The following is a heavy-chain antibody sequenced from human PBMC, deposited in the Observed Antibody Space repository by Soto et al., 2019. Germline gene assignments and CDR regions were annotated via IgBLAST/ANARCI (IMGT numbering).Heavy chain of an antibody. CDR2: IYYSGST. CDR3: ARGGGYCTNGVCYNWFDP. CDR1: GFTFRNYN. J-gene: IGHJ5*02. D-gene: IGHD2-8*01. V-gene: IGHV4-30-4*08. Sequence: LRLSCAASGFTFRNYNMNWIRQPPGKGLEWIGYIYYSGSTYYNPSLKSRVTISVDTSRNQFSLKLSSVTAADTAVYYCARGGGYCTNGVCYNWFDPWGQGTLVTVSS.